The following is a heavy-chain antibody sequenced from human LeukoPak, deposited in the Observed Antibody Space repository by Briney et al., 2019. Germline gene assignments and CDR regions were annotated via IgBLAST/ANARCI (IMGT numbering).Heavy chain of an antibody. D-gene: IGHD2/OR15-2a*01. CDR1: GFIFSDYW. V-gene: IGHV3-7*01. Sequence: GGSLRLSCVASGFIFSDYWMNWVRQVPGKGLERVANINEDGSVQDYVHSVRGRFTISRDNAENSMYLQMNSLRAEDTAIYYCASRESSMSRSHWGHGTLVTVSS. J-gene: IGHJ4*01. CDR3: ASRESSMSRSH. CDR2: INEDGSVQ.